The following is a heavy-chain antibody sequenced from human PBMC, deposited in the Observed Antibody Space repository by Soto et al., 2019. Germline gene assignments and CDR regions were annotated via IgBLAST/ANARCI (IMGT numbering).Heavy chain of an antibody. D-gene: IGHD6-19*01. CDR3: ARLGPSVHSSGWGGYYYYGMDV. CDR1: GYSFTSYW. J-gene: IGHJ6*02. CDR2: IYPGDSDT. Sequence: GESLKISCKGSGYSFTSYWIGWVRQMPGKGLEWMGIIYPGDSDTRYSPSFQGLVTISADKSISTAYLQWSSLKASDTAMYYCARLGPSVHSSGWGGYYYYGMDVWGQGTTVTVSS. V-gene: IGHV5-51*01.